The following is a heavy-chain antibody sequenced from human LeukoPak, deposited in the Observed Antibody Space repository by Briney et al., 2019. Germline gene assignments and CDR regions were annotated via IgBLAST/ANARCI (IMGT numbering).Heavy chain of an antibody. D-gene: IGHD1-26*01. CDR3: ARDREVGATGYYLDY. CDR1: GGSFSGYY. V-gene: IGHV4-34*01. Sequence: SETLSLTCAVYGGSFSGYYWSWIRQPPGKGLEWIGEINHSGSTNYNPSLKSRVTISLDTSKNHFSLRLSSVTAADTAVYYCARDREVGATGYYLDYWGQGTLVTVSS. J-gene: IGHJ4*02. CDR2: INHSGST.